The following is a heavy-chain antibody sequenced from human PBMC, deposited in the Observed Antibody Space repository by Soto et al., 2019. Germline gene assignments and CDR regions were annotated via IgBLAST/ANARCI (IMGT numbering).Heavy chain of an antibody. J-gene: IGHJ4*02. CDR1: GGSISSGDYY. CDR2: IYYSGST. D-gene: IGHD5-12*01. V-gene: IGHV4-30-4*01. CDR3: ARERGYSGYDVIFDY. Sequence: TLSLTCTVSGGSISSGDYYWSWIRQPPGKGLEWIGYIYYSGSTYYNPSLKSRVTISVDTSKNQFSLKLSSVTAADTAVYYCARERGYSGYDVIFDYWGQGTLVTVSS.